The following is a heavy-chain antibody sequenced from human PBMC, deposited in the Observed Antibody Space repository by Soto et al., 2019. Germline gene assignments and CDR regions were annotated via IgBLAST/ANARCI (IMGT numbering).Heavy chain of an antibody. Sequence: QVQLVQSGAEVKKPGSSVKVSCKASGGTFRSYSINWVRQAPGEGLEWMGEIIPIFGTANYAQKFQGRVTITADESTSTAYMELSSLRSEDTAVYYCARDGGRNAGGIDYWGQGTLVTVS. V-gene: IGHV1-69*01. CDR2: IIPIFGTA. J-gene: IGHJ4*02. CDR3: ARDGGRNAGGIDY. CDR1: GGTFRSYS. D-gene: IGHD1-26*01.